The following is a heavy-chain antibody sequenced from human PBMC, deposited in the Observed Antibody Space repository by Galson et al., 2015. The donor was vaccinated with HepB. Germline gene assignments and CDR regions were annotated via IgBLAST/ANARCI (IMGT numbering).Heavy chain of an antibody. CDR1: GFTFSSYG. Sequence: SLRLSCAASGFTFSSYGMHWVRQAPGKGLEWVAVISNAGRQKHYSDSVKARSTISRDNSKNTVYLEVNNLRSEDTAVHYCAKDLPAVAAADYWGQGTLVIVSS. CDR2: ISNAGRQK. V-gene: IGHV3-30*18. J-gene: IGHJ4*02. CDR3: AKDLPAVAAADY. D-gene: IGHD2-2*01.